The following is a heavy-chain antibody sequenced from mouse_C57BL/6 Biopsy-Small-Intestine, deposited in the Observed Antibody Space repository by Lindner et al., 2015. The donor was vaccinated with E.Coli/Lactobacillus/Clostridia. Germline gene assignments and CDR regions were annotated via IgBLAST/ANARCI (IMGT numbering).Heavy chain of an antibody. D-gene: IGHD2-1*01. Sequence: VQLQESGGGLVKPGGSLKLSCAASGFTFSDYGMHWVRQAPEKGLEWVAYISSGSSNVYYADTLKGRFTISRDSAKNTLFLQMTSLRSEDTAMYYCAAFYFGKYVGTMDYWGQGTSVTVSS. CDR1: GFTFSDYG. CDR2: ISSGSSNV. J-gene: IGHJ4*01. V-gene: IGHV5-17*01. CDR3: AAFYFGKYVGTMDY.